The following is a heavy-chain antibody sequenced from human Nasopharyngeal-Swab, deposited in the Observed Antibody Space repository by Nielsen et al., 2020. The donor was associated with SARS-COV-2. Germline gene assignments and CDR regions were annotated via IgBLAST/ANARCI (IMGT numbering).Heavy chain of an antibody. CDR2: ISRTSST. Sequence: GESLKISCAASGFTFSSYAMNWVRQAPGKGLEWVSAISRTSSTYYADSVKGRFTVSSDNSKNTLYLQMNSLRAEDTAVYYCAKGTGATYRAIDYWGQGTLVTASS. J-gene: IGHJ4*02. CDR3: AKGTGATYRAIDY. D-gene: IGHD1-26*01. V-gene: IGHV3-23*01. CDR1: GFTFSSYA.